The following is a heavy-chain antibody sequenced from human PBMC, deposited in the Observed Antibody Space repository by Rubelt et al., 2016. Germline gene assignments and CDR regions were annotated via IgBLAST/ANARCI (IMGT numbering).Heavy chain of an antibody. J-gene: IGHJ4*02. CDR3: ARDIGGVGMSY. CDR2: VSGSGGIT. Sequence: GGSLRLSCAASGFTFNNYAMSWVRQAPGKGLEWVSVVSGSGGITYYADSVKGRCTISRDNSKNTLYLQMNSLRAEDTAVYYCARDIGGVGMSYWGQGSLVTVSS. D-gene: IGHD3-16*01. V-gene: IGHV3-23*01. CDR1: GFTFNNYA.